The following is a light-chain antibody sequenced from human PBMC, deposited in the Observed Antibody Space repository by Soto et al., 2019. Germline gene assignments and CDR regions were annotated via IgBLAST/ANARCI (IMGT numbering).Light chain of an antibody. J-gene: IGKJ2*01. V-gene: IGKV4-1*01. Sequence: DIVMTQSPDSLAVSLGERATINCKSSQSVLYSSNNKNYLAWYQQKPGQPPKLLIYWASTRESGVPDRFSGSGSGTDFTLTISSLQAEDVAVYYRQQSYSTLYTFGQGTKLEIK. CDR3: QQSYSTLYT. CDR1: QSVLYSSNNKNY. CDR2: WAS.